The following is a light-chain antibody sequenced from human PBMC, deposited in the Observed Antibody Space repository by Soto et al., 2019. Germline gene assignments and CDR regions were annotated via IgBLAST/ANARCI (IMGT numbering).Light chain of an antibody. Sequence: IVLTQSPATLSVSPGERATLSCRASQSVSSLLAWYQQKPRQAPRLLIYGASNRATGIPDRFSGSGSGTDFTLTISRLEPEDSAVYYCHQRSNWPPSFGPGTKVDIK. J-gene: IGKJ3*01. V-gene: IGKV3-11*01. CDR1: QSVSSL. CDR2: GAS. CDR3: HQRSNWPPS.